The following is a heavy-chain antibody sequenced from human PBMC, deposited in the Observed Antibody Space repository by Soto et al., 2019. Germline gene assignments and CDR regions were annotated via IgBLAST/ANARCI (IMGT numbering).Heavy chain of an antibody. CDR2: ISGYNGNT. Sequence: ASVKVSCKASGYTFTSHGISWVRQAPGQGLEWMGWISGYNGNTNYAQKLQGRVTMTTDTSTSTAYMELRSLRSDDTAVYYCASLAGQNRDFGGSFDYWGQGTRVTVSS. J-gene: IGHJ4*02. D-gene: IGHD4-17*01. CDR1: GYTFTSHG. CDR3: ASLAGQNRDFGGSFDY. V-gene: IGHV1-18*04.